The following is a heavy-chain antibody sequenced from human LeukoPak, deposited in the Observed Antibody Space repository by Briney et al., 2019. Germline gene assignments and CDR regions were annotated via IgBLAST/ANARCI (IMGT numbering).Heavy chain of an antibody. CDR1: GGSITTKNYY. CDR3: ARRGIQVWLSFDY. J-gene: IGHJ4*02. Sequence: PSETLSLTCIVSGGSITTKNYYWGWIRQPPGKGLEWIGNIYYNGSTYYNPSLKSRVTISVDTSKNHFSLILNSVTAADTAVYYCARRGIQVWLSFDYWGQGALVTVSS. CDR2: IYYNGST. D-gene: IGHD5-18*01. V-gene: IGHV4-39*02.